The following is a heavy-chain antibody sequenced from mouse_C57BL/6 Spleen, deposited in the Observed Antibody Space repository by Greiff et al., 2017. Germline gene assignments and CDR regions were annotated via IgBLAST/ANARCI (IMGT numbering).Heavy chain of an antibody. Sequence: QVQLQQPGAELVRPGSSVKLSCKASGYTFTSYWMHWVKQRPIQGLEWIGNIDPSDSETHYNQKFKDKATLTVDTSSSTAYMQLSSLTSEDSAVYYCARGVLLRSYFDYWGQGTTLTVSS. D-gene: IGHD1-1*01. CDR2: IDPSDSET. J-gene: IGHJ2*01. CDR1: GYTFTSYW. V-gene: IGHV1-52*01. CDR3: ARGVLLRSYFDY.